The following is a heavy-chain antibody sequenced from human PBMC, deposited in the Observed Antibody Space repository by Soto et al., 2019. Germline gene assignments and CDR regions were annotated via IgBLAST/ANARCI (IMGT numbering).Heavy chain of an antibody. J-gene: IGHJ6*02. V-gene: IGHV3-49*04. CDR1: GFTFGDYA. CDR3: TRTTIFGVVIILDV. CDR2: IRSKAYGGTT. D-gene: IGHD3-3*01. Sequence: GGSLRLSCTASGFTFGDYAMSWVRQAPGKGLEWVGFIRSKAYGGTTEYAASVKGRFTISRDDSKSIAYLQMNSLKTEDTAVYYCTRTTIFGVVIILDVWGQGTTVTVSS.